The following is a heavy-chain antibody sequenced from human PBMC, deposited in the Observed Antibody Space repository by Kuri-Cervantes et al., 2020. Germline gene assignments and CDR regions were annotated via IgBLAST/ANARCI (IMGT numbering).Heavy chain of an antibody. CDR1: GGSTSSSNW. J-gene: IGHJ4*02. Sequence: GSLRLSCAVSGGSTSSSNWWSWVRQPPGKGLEWIGEIYHSGSTNYNPSLKSRVTISVDTSKNQFSLKLSSVTAADTAVYYCARARSIAVAVDYWGQGTLVTVSS. D-gene: IGHD6-19*01. CDR2: IYHSGST. V-gene: IGHV4-4*02. CDR3: ARARSIAVAVDY.